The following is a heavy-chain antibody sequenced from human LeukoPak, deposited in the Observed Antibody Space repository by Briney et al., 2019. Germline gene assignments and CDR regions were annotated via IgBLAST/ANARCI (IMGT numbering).Heavy chain of an antibody. CDR3: ARVLHKRNYDSSVYYGY. D-gene: IGHD3-22*01. J-gene: IGHJ4*02. CDR1: RFTFSRYG. Sequence: GGSLRLSCAASRFTFSRYGMHWVRQAPGKGLEWVAFIRYDGSNKHYADSVKGRFTISRDNAKNSLYLQMNSLRAEDTAVYYCARVLHKRNYDSSVYYGYWGQGTLVTVSS. V-gene: IGHV3-30*02. CDR2: IRYDGSNK.